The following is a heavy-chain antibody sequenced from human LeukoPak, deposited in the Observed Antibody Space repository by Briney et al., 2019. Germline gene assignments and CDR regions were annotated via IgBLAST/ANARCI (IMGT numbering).Heavy chain of an antibody. D-gene: IGHD2-21*02. J-gene: IGHJ2*01. Sequence: GGSLRLSCAASGFTFSSYGMHWVRQAPGKGLGWVAVIWYDGSNKYYADSVKGRFTISRDNSKNTLYLQMNSLRAEDTAVYYCARDPVVTAIPYWYFDLWGRGTLVTVSS. CDR3: ARDPVVTAIPYWYFDL. V-gene: IGHV3-33*01. CDR1: GFTFSSYG. CDR2: IWYDGSNK.